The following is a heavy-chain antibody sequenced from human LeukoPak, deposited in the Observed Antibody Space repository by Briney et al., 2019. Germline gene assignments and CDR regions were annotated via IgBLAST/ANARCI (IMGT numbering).Heavy chain of an antibody. CDR2: IYTSGST. Sequence: PSEALSLTCTVSGVSISSYYWSWIRQPAGKGLEWIGRIYTSGSTNYNPSLKSRVTMSVDTSKNQFSLKLSSVTAADTAVYYCARGPYYGSLISSPREEAFDIWGQGTMVTVSS. D-gene: IGHD3-10*01. J-gene: IGHJ3*02. CDR1: GVSISSYY. CDR3: ARGPYYGSLISSPREEAFDI. V-gene: IGHV4-4*07.